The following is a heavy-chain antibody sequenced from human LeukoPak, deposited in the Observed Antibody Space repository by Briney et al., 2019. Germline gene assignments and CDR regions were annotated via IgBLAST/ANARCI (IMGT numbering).Heavy chain of an antibody. CDR3: AREGRGQQLTPIDY. CDR2: ISSSSSTI. CDR1: GFTFSSYS. V-gene: IGHV3-48*04. D-gene: IGHD6-13*01. J-gene: IGHJ4*02. Sequence: GGSLRLSCAASGFTFSSYSMNWVRQAPGKGLEWVSYISSSSSTIYYADSVKGRFTISRDNAKNSLYLQMNSLRAEDTAVYYCAREGRGQQLTPIDYWGPGALVTVSS.